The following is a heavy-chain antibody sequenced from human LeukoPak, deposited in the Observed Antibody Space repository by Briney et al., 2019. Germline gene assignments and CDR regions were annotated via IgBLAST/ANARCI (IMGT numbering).Heavy chain of an antibody. CDR3: ARHYYDSSGYYGNDY. V-gene: IGHV1-69*01. D-gene: IGHD3-22*01. Sequence: VASVNVSCKASGGTFSSYAISWVRQAPGQGLEWMGGIIPIFGTANYAQKFQGRVTITADESTSTAYMELSSLRSEDTAVYYCARHYYDSSGYYGNDYWGQGTLVTVSS. CDR2: IIPIFGTA. CDR1: GGTFSSYA. J-gene: IGHJ4*02.